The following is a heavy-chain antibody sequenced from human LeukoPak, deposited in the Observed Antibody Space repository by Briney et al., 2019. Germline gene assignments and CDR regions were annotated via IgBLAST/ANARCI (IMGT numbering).Heavy chain of an antibody. Sequence: SVKVSCKASGCTFSSYAISWVRQAPGQGLEWMGGIIPIFGTANYAQKFQGRVTITADESTSTAYMELSSLRSEDTAVYYCARPRFLEWSRYYYYGMDVWGQGTLVTVSS. D-gene: IGHD3-3*01. CDR2: IIPIFGTA. CDR3: ARPRFLEWSRYYYYGMDV. J-gene: IGHJ6*02. V-gene: IGHV1-69*13. CDR1: GCTFSSYA.